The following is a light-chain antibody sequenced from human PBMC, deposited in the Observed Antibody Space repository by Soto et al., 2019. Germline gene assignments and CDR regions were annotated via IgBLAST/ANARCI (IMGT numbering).Light chain of an antibody. CDR1: SSDVGAYNY. CDR2: EVS. J-gene: IGLJ1*01. V-gene: IGLV2-14*01. Sequence: QSVLAQPASVSGSPGQSITISCAGTSSDVGAYNYVSWYQQLPGKAPKLMIYEVSNRPSGVSNRFSGSKSGNTASLTISGLQAEDEADYYCSSYTSINTHVFGTGTTVTVL. CDR3: SSYTSINTHV.